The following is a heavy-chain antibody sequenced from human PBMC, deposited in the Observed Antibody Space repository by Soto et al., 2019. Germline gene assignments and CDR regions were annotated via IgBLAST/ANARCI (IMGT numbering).Heavy chain of an antibody. Sequence: GASVKVSCKASGYTFTGYYMHWVRQAPGQGLEWMGWINPNSGGANYAQKFQGRVTMTRDTSISTAYMELSRLRSDDTAVYYCARDLYKNEDSSSSAYYYYYYGMDVWGQGTTVTVSS. CDR2: INPNSGGA. J-gene: IGHJ6*02. D-gene: IGHD6-6*01. V-gene: IGHV1-2*02. CDR1: GYTFTGYY. CDR3: ARDLYKNEDSSSSAYYYYYYGMDV.